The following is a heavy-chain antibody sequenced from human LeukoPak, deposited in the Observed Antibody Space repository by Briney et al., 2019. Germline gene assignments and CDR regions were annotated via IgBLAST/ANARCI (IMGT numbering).Heavy chain of an antibody. V-gene: IGHV3-23*01. CDR3: ASSIVRGGYGDYDY. J-gene: IGHJ4*02. Sequence: PGGSLRLSCAASGFTFSDYVMSWVRQAPGKGLEWVSAISGSGDSTYYSDSVKARLTSSRDNSRNTLYLQIHSLRVEDTAIYYCASSIVRGGYGDYDYWGQGTQVIVSS. D-gene: IGHD3-10*01. CDR2: ISGSGDST. CDR1: GFTFSDYV.